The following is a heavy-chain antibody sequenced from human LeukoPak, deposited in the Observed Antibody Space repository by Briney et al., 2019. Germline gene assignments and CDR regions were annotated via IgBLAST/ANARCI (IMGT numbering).Heavy chain of an antibody. CDR3: VRDLILVWTPGDDFDF. Sequence: PGGSLRLSCAASGFAFSAYWMPWVRQAPGKGLEWVTRINEDATTITYADSVKGRFIISRDNSKKSLYLQMNNLRAEDTAVYYCVRDLILVWTPGDDFDFWGQGTLVIVSS. D-gene: IGHD3-16*01. J-gene: IGHJ4*02. V-gene: IGHV3-74*01. CDR1: GFAFSAYW. CDR2: INEDATTI.